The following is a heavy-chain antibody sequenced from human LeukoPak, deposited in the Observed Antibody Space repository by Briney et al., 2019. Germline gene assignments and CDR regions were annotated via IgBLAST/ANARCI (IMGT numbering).Heavy chain of an antibody. Sequence: GGSLRLSCEASGLTFSNSWMHWVRQAPGKGLVWVSRINNEGTTISYADSVKGRFTISRDNAKHTLYLQMNSLRAEDTAVYYCARVSGLGMNEYYQHWGQGTLVTVAS. CDR3: ARVSGLGMNEYYQH. J-gene: IGHJ1*01. D-gene: IGHD3-10*01. CDR1: GLTFSNSW. V-gene: IGHV3-74*01. CDR2: INNEGTTI.